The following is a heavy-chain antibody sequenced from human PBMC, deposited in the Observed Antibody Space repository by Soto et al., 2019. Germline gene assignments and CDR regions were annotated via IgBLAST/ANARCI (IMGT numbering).Heavy chain of an antibody. CDR1: GGTFSSYA. V-gene: IGHV1-69*06. CDR3: AVSSRYYDSSGYYYDDY. D-gene: IGHD3-22*01. CDR2: IIPIFGTA. Sequence: ASVKVSCKASGGTFSSYAISWVRQAPGQGLEWTGGIIPIFGTANYAQKFQGRVTITADKSTSTAYMELSSLRSEDTAVYYCAVSSRYYDSSGYYYDDYWGQGTLVTVSS. J-gene: IGHJ4*02.